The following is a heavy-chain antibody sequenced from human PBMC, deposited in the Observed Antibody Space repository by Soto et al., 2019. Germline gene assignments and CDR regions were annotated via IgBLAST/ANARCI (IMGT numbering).Heavy chain of an antibody. CDR1: GYSFTSYW. CDR2: IYPGDSDT. CDR3: ARRPGYCISTSCYYWFDP. Sequence: GESLKISCKGSGYSFTSYWIGWVRQMPGKGLEWMGIIYPGDSDTRYSPSFQGQVTISADKSISTAYLQWSSLKASDTAMYYCARRPGYCISTSCYYWFDPWGQGTLVTVSS. V-gene: IGHV5-51*01. D-gene: IGHD2-2*03. J-gene: IGHJ5*02.